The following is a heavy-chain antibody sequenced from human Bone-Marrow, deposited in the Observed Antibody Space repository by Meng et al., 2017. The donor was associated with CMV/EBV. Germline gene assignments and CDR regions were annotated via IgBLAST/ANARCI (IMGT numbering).Heavy chain of an antibody. CDR2: IYYSGST. CDR3: ARVVDFWSGYTPYGMDV. D-gene: IGHD3-3*01. J-gene: IGHJ6*02. CDR1: GGSISSSSYY. Sequence: SETLSLTCTVSGGSISSSSYYWSWIRQPPGKGLEWIGYIYYSGSTNYNPSLKSRVTISVDTSKNQFSLKLSSVTAADTAVYYCARVVDFWSGYTPYGMDVWGQGTTVTVSS. V-gene: IGHV4-61*01.